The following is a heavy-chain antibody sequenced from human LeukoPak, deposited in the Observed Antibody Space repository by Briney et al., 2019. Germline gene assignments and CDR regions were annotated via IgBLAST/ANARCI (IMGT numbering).Heavy chain of an antibody. CDR3: AREVYGSGRAANLDY. CDR1: GYTFTSYG. D-gene: IGHD3-10*01. V-gene: IGHV1-2*02. Sequence: ASVKVSCKASGYTFTSYGISWLRQAPGQGLEWMGWINPNSGGTNYAQKFQGRVTMTRDTSISTAYMELSRLRSDDTAVYYCAREVYGSGRAANLDYWGQGTLVTVSS. J-gene: IGHJ4*02. CDR2: INPNSGGT.